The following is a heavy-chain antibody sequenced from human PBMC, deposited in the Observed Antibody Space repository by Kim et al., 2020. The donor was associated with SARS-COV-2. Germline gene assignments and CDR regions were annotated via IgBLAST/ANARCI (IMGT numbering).Heavy chain of an antibody. CDR3: ARGRGGDRGGRWFDP. CDR2: ISYDGSNK. V-gene: IGHV3-30-3*01. Sequence: GGSLRLSCAASGFTFSSYAMHWVRQAPGKGLEWVAVISYDGSNKYYADSVKGRFTISRDNSKNTLYLQMNSLRAEDTAVYYCARGRGGDRGGRWFDPWGQGTLVTVSS. J-gene: IGHJ5*02. D-gene: IGHD2-21*02. CDR1: GFTFSSYA.